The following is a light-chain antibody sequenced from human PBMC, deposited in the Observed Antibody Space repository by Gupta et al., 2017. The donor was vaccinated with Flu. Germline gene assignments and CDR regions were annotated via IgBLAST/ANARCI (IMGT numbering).Light chain of an antibody. CDR3: QQDKNWPPLS. V-gene: IGKV3-15*01. CDR2: GTS. J-gene: IGKJ3*01. CDR1: QTVGGD. Sequence: EIVMTQSPATLSASPGERSNLSCSASQTVGGDLAWYQQRRGQAPRLLISGTSNRASCVPARFSGRGNGRDFTLASSSRQSEDSAVYYSQQDKNWPPLSFGHGTKVDIK.